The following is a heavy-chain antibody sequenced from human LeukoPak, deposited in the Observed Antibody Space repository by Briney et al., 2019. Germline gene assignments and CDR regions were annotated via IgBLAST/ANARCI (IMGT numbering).Heavy chain of an antibody. D-gene: IGHD1-26*01. CDR2: ISVCNGNT. CDR1: GYTFTSYG. Sequence: GASVKVSCKTSGYTFTSYGISWVRQAPGQGLEWMGWISVCNGNTEYAQKLQGRVTLTRDTSTSTIYMELRSLRSDDTAVYYCARGGSTVYNGMDVWGQGTTVTVSS. V-gene: IGHV1-18*01. CDR3: ARGGSTVYNGMDV. J-gene: IGHJ6*02.